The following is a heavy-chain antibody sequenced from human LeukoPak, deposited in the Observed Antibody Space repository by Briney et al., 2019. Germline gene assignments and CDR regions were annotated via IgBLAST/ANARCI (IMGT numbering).Heavy chain of an antibody. CDR2: IKQAESER. J-gene: IGHJ4*02. Sequence: PGGSLRLSCAASGFTISNHWMSWVRQAPGKGLEWVANIKQAESERFYVDSVKDRFIIFRDNAENSVYLQMNSLRDEDTAVYYCAKDPRYYSILDYWGQGTLVTVSS. D-gene: IGHD3-10*01. CDR1: GFTISNHW. V-gene: IGHV3-7*01. CDR3: AKDPRYYSILDY.